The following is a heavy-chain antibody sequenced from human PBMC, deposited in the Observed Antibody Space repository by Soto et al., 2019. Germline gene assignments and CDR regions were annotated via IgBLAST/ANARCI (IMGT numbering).Heavy chain of an antibody. J-gene: IGHJ4*02. D-gene: IGHD2-15*01. CDR3: AGFVVPASRNSDFDY. Sequence: LSLTCTVSGISVSTSDYYWGWVRQPPGKGLDWIGNIYYSGSTFYNPSLRSRVTLSVDTSKNQFSLRLNSVTAADTAVYFCAGFVVPASRNSDFDYWGQGTLVTVSS. CDR1: GISVSTSDYY. V-gene: IGHV4-39*01. CDR2: IYYSGST.